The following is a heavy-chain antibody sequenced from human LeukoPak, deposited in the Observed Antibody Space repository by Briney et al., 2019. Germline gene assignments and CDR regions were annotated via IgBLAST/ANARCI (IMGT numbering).Heavy chain of an antibody. CDR3: ARMVSRSGSYFY. V-gene: IGHV4-34*01. Sequence: GSLRLSCAASGFTFSSYAMSWIRQPPGKGLEWIGEINHSGSTNYNPSLKSRVTISVDTSKNQFSLKLSSVTAADTAVYYCARMVSRSGSYFYWGQGTLVTVSS. J-gene: IGHJ4*02. CDR2: INHSGST. CDR1: GFTFSSYA. D-gene: IGHD1-26*01.